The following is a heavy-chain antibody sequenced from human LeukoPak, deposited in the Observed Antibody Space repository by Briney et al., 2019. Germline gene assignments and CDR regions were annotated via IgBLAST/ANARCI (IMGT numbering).Heavy chain of an antibody. CDR2: ISGSGGST. Sequence: PGGSLRLSCAASGFTFSSYTMSWVRQAPGKGLEWVSAISGSGGSTYYADSVKGRFTISRDNSKNTLYLQKNSLRAEDTAVYYCAKTSSMDYYDSSGYYYYWGQGTLVTVSS. D-gene: IGHD3-22*01. CDR1: GFTFSSYT. J-gene: IGHJ4*02. V-gene: IGHV3-23*01. CDR3: AKTSSMDYYDSSGYYYY.